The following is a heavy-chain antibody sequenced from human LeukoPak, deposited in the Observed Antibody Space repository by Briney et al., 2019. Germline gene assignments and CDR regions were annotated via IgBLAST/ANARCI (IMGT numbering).Heavy chain of an antibody. CDR1: GGSVSGTSYY. J-gene: IGHJ5*02. CDR3: ATFCSGGDCYSFAP. D-gene: IGHD2-15*01. CDR2: VYYTRST. Sequence: PSETLSLTCNVSGGSVSGTSYYWTWIRQPPGKGLEWIGYVYYTRSTSYSPSLNSRATISVDTSENRFSLKLTSVTAADTAVYYCATFCSGGDCYSFAPWGQGTLVTVSS. V-gene: IGHV4-61*01.